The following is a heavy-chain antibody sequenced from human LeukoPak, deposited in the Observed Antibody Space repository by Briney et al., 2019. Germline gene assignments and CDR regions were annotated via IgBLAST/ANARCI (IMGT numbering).Heavy chain of an antibody. D-gene: IGHD6-13*01. V-gene: IGHV1-69*01. CDR2: IIPIFGTA. J-gene: IGHJ5*02. Sequence: ASVKVSCKASGGTFSSYAISWVRQGPGQGLEWMGGIIPIFGTANYAQKFQGRVTITADESTSTAYMELSSLRSEDTAVYYCARVSWAAENWFDPWGQGTLVTVSS. CDR3: ARVSWAAENWFDP. CDR1: GGTFSSYA.